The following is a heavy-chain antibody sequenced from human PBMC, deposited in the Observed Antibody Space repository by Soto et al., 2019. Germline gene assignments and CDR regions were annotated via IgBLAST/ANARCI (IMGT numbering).Heavy chain of an antibody. CDR2: ISGYNGNT. V-gene: IGHV1-18*04. CDR3: ARDREYYYDSSGNYYYHYGLDV. CDR1: GYTFTDYG. J-gene: IGHJ6*02. Sequence: QVQLVESGAEVKKPGASVKVSCKASGYTFTDYGISWVRQAPGQGLEWMGWISGYNGNTKYAQKFQGRATMTTDTTTNTAYMELRSLRSDDTAVYYCARDREYYYDSSGNYYYHYGLDVWGQGTTVTVS. D-gene: IGHD3-22*01.